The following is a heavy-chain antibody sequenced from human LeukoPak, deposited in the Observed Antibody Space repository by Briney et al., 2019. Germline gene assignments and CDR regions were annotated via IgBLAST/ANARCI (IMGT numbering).Heavy chain of an antibody. CDR2: INPNSGGT. V-gene: IGHV1-2*02. D-gene: IGHD5-18*01. CDR1: GYTFTGYY. CDR3: ARERIQLWSFDY. Sequence: GASVKVSCTASGYTFTGYYMHWVRQAPGQGLERMGWINPNSGGTNYAQKFQGRVTMTRDTSISTAYMELSRLRSDDTAVYYCARERIQLWSFDYWGQGTLVAVSS. J-gene: IGHJ4*02.